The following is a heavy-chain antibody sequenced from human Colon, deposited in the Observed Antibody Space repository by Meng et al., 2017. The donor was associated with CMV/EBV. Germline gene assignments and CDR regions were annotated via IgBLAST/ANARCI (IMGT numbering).Heavy chain of an antibody. Sequence: QVQLVHAGVDVKEPGASLLVSCRSSGYTVTSYGINWVRQAPGQGLEWMGWISGSTGYTNRAQKFQGRVTMTTDTSTSTAYLALTSLTSNDTAVYYCARGRPNWSGVLDYWGQGTLVTVSS. CDR2: ISGSTGYT. V-gene: IGHV1-18*01. J-gene: IGHJ4*02. CDR1: GYTVTSYG. CDR3: ARGRPNWSGVLDY. D-gene: IGHD1-1*01.